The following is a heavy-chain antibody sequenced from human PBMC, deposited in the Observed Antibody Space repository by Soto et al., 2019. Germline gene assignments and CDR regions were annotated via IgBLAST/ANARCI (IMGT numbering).Heavy chain of an antibody. CDR1: GYTLTELS. J-gene: IGHJ6*02. D-gene: IGHD3-10*01. V-gene: IGHV1-24*01. CDR3: ATDGPKMHGRGDSYYGMDV. CDR2: FDPEDSET. Sequence: ASVKVSCKVSGYTLTELSMHWVRQAPGKGLEWMGGFDPEDSETIYAQKIQGRVTMTEDTSTDTAYMELSSLRSEDTAVYYFATDGPKMHGRGDSYYGMDVWGQGTTVTVSS.